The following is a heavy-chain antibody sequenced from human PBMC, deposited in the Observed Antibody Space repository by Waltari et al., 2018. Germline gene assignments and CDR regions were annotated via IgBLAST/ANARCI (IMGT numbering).Heavy chain of an antibody. CDR1: GGTFSSYA. CDR2: IIPIFGTA. Sequence: QVQLVQSGAEVKKPGSSVKVSCKASGGTFSSYAISWVRPAPGQGLEWMGGIIPIFGTANYAQKFQGRVTITADESTSAAYMELSSLRSEDTAVYYCARERWLQSPYWYFDLWGRGTLVTVSS. CDR3: ARERWLQSPYWYFDL. D-gene: IGHD5-12*01. J-gene: IGHJ2*01. V-gene: IGHV1-69*12.